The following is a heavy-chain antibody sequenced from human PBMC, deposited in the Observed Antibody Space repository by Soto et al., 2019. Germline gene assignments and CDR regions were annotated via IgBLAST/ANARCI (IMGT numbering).Heavy chain of an antibody. CDR3: ARNLRINWNDVYYYYYMDV. CDR2: IYYSGST. V-gene: IGHV4-59*01. Sequence: SETLSLTCTVSGGSISSYYWSWIRQPTGKGLEWIGYIYYSGSTNYNPSLKSRVTISVDTSKNQFSLKLSSVTAADTAVYYCARNLRINWNDVYYYYYMDVWGKGTTVTVYS. CDR1: GGSISSYY. D-gene: IGHD1-1*01. J-gene: IGHJ6*03.